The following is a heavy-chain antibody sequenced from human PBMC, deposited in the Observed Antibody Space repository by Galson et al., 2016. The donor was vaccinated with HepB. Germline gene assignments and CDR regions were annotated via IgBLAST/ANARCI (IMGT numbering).Heavy chain of an antibody. CDR1: GFTVSTYY. CDR3: ARTSHRECTGTRCVNFRYYYYYMDV. CDR2: MFYGGTT. V-gene: IGHV3-53*01. J-gene: IGHJ6*03. Sequence: SLRLSCAASGFTVSTYYMNWVRQAPGKGLEWVSGMFYGGTTYYADSAEGRFTISRDDSMNTFYLQMNSLTAEDAAVYFCARTSHRECTGTRCVNFRYYYYYMDVWGKGTTVTVSS. D-gene: IGHD2-2*01.